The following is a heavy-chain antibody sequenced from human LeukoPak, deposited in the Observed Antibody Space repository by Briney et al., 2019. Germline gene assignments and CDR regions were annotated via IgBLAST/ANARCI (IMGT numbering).Heavy chain of an antibody. Sequence: SETLSLTCTVSGGFISSYYWGWIRQPPGKGLEWIGYISYSGSTNYIPSFRGRVTISVETSKNQFSLRLSSVTTADTAMYYCARVTTGTIDYWGQGTLVTVSP. CDR1: GGFISSYY. V-gene: IGHV4-59*01. D-gene: IGHD1-1*01. J-gene: IGHJ4*02. CDR2: ISYSGST. CDR3: ARVTTGTIDY.